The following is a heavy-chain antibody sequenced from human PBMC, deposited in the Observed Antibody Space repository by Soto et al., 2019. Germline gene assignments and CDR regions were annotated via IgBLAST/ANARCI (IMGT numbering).Heavy chain of an antibody. V-gene: IGHV4-59*01. J-gene: IGHJ5*02. CDR1: GGSISSYY. CDR2: IYYSGST. Sequence: PSETLSLTCTVSGGSISSYYWSWIRQPPGKGLEWIGYIYYSGSTNYNPSLKSRVTISVDTSKNQFSLKLSSVTAADTAVYYCAREKDWNDENWFDPWGQGTLVTVYS. CDR3: AREKDWNDENWFDP. D-gene: IGHD1-1*01.